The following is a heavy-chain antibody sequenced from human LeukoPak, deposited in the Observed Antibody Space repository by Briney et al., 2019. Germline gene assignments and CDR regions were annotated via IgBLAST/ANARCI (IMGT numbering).Heavy chain of an antibody. CDR3: ARGVYGDYGTFDY. CDR2: IIPILGIA. J-gene: IGHJ4*02. CDR1: GGTFSSYA. V-gene: IGHV1-69*04. Sequence: GASVKVSCKAFGGTFSSYAISWVRQAPGQGLEWMGRIIPILGIANYAQKFQGRVTITADKSTSTAYMELSSLRSEDTAVYYCARGVYGDYGTFDYWGQGTLVTVSS. D-gene: IGHD4-17*01.